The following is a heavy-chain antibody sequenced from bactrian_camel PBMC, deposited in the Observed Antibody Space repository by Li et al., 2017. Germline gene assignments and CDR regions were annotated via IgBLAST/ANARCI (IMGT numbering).Heavy chain of an antibody. CDR1: GFTFSTYD. D-gene: IGHD3*01. V-gene: IGHV3S40*01. CDR2: ISGGGDKT. Sequence: DVQLVESGGGSVQPGGSLRLSCAASGFTFSTYDMAWVRQAPGKGLEWVSTISGGGDKTYYPDSVKGRFTVSRDNAENTVYLQMNNLKLDDTAMYYCAPDSSPQMGCYWTLGTQVTVS. CDR3: APDSSPQMGCY. J-gene: IGHJ4*01.